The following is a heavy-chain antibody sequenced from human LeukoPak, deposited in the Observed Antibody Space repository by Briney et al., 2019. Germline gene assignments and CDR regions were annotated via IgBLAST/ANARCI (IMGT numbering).Heavy chain of an antibody. CDR3: AKALGRIAVVPDYYGMDV. D-gene: IGHD6-19*01. V-gene: IGHV3-23*01. CDR2: ISGSGGST. CDR1: GFTFSSYS. J-gene: IGHJ6*02. Sequence: PGGSLRLSCAASGFTFSSYSMNWVRQAPGKGLEWVSAISGSGGSTYYADSVKGRFTISRDNSKNTLYLQMNSLRAEDTAVYYCAKALGRIAVVPDYYGMDVWGQGTTVTVSS.